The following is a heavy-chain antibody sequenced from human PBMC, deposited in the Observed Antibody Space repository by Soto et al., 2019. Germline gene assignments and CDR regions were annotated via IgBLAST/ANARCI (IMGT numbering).Heavy chain of an antibody. CDR3: ARDHPNRNYGTCFDY. CDR2: ISSGGINI. Sequence: EVQLVESGGALVQPGGSLRLSCAASGFSFSIYEMNWVRQAPGKGLEWMSYISSGGINIHYADSVKGRFTISRDNAKNSLYLQMNSLRDEDTAVYYCARDHPNRNYGTCFDYWGQGTLVTVSS. J-gene: IGHJ4*02. D-gene: IGHD1-7*01. V-gene: IGHV3-48*03. CDR1: GFSFSIYE.